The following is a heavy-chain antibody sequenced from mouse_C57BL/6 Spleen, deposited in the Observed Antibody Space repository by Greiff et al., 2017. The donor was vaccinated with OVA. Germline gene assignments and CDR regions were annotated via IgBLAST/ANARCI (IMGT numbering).Heavy chain of an antibody. CDR2: IHPNSGST. V-gene: IGHV1-64*01. CDR1: GYTFTSYW. D-gene: IGHD2-4*01. J-gene: IGHJ2*01. Sequence: VQLQQPGAELVKPGASVKLSCKASGYTFTSYWMHWVKQRPGQGLEWIGMIHPNSGSTNYNEKFKSKATLTVDKSSSTAYMQLSSLTSEDSAVYYCARHDYGKYYFDYWGQGTTLTVSS. CDR3: ARHDYGKYYFDY.